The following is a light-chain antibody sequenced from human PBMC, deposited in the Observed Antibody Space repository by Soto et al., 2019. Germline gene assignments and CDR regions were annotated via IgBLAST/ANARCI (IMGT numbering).Light chain of an antibody. CDR2: EVS. Sequence: QPASVSGSPGQSITISCTGTSNDVGGSNYVSWYQQHPDKAPKLMIFEVSYRPSGVSNRFSGSTSGNTASLTISGLQAEDEAHYYCSSYTRTNTVLFGGGTKLTVL. J-gene: IGLJ2*01. CDR3: SSYTRTNTVL. CDR1: SNDVGGSNY. V-gene: IGLV2-14*01.